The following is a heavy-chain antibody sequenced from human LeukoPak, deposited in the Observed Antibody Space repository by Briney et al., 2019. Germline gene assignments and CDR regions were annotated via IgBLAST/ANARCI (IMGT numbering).Heavy chain of an antibody. D-gene: IGHD4-17*01. CDR3: ATAMRDYGDYFDY. Sequence: PGGPLRLSCAASGFTFSSYSMNWVRQAPGKGLEWVSYISSSSSTIYYADSVKGRFTISRDNAKNSLYLQMNSLRDEDTAVYYCATAMRDYGDYFDYWGQGTLVTVSS. CDR2: ISSSSSTI. CDR1: GFTFSSYS. V-gene: IGHV3-48*02. J-gene: IGHJ4*02.